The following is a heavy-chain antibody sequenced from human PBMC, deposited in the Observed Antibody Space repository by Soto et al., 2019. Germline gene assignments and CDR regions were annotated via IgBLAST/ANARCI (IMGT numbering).Heavy chain of an antibody. D-gene: IGHD1-7*01. CDR3: AKAGDWNYVYDF. V-gene: IGHV3-74*01. CDR2: VNSDGSST. CDR1: GFTFTHYR. Sequence: PGGSLRLSCAASGFTFTHYRIHWVRQAPGKGLVWVSRVNSDGSSTNYADAVKGRFTISRDNSKNMAYLQMSNLTVEDTGVYYCAKAGDWNYVYDFWGQGTLVTVSS. J-gene: IGHJ4*02.